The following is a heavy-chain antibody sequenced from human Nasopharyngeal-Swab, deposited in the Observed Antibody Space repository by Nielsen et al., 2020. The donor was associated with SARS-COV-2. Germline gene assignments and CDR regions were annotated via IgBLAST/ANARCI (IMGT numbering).Heavy chain of an antibody. J-gene: IGHJ6*02. V-gene: IGHV3-30*04. CDR2: ISYDGSNK. CDR3: ASSPGIAAPTGMDV. Sequence: GGSLRLSCAASGFTFSSYAMHWVRQAPGKGLEWVAVISYDGSNKYYADSVKGRFTISRDNPKNTLYLQMNSLRAEDTAVYYCASSPGIAAPTGMDVWGQGTTVTVSS. D-gene: IGHD6-13*01. CDR1: GFTFSSYA.